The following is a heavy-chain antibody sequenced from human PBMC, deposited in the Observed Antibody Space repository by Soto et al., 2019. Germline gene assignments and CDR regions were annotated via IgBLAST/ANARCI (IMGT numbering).Heavy chain of an antibody. J-gene: IGHJ3*02. CDR3: ARAMVNKNAFDI. Sequence: GGSLRLSCAASGFTFSSYGMHWVRQAPGKGLEWVAVIWYDGSNKYYADSVKGRFTISRDNSKNTLYLQMNSLRAEDTAGYYCARAMVNKNAFDIWGKGTMVTVSS. CDR2: IWYDGSNK. CDR1: GFTFSSYG. D-gene: IGHD3-10*01. V-gene: IGHV3-33*01.